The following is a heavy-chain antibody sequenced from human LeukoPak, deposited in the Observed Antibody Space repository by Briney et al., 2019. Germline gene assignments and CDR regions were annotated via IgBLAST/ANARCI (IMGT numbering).Heavy chain of an antibody. CDR3: ARDRFGAIVVVPAATSGVHYYYYYGMDV. V-gene: IGHV1-18*01. J-gene: IGHJ6*02. Sequence: ASVKVPCKASGYTFTSYGISWVRQAPGQGLEWMGWISAYNGNTNYAQKLQGRVTMTTDTSTSTAYMELRSLRSDDTAVYYCARDRFGAIVVVPAATSGVHYYYYYGMDVWGQGTTVTVSS. CDR2: ISAYNGNT. CDR1: GYTFTSYG. D-gene: IGHD2-2*01.